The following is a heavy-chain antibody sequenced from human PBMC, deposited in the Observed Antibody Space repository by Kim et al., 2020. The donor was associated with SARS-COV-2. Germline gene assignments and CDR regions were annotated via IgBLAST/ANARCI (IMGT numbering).Heavy chain of an antibody. Sequence: SETMSLTCTVSGGSISSGGYYWSWIRQHPGKGLEWIGYIYYSGSTYYNPSLKSRVTISVDTSKNQFSLKLSSVTAADTAVYYCARENVDIVATIKGAFDIWGQGTMVTVSS. V-gene: IGHV4-31*03. D-gene: IGHD5-12*01. CDR2: IYYSGST. CDR1: GGSISSGGYY. CDR3: ARENVDIVATIKGAFDI. J-gene: IGHJ3*02.